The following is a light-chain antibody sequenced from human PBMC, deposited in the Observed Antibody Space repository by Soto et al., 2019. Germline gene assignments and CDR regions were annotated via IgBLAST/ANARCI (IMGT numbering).Light chain of an antibody. CDR3: QQRYNWPPT. CDR1: QDVNSF. Sequence: EVVLAQSPRTLALSPGERATLSCMASQDVNSFLAWYQQKAGQAPRLLIYAASHRATGIPARFSGSGSGTDFTLTINSLEPEDFALYYCQQRYNWPPTFGQGTKVDIK. CDR2: AAS. V-gene: IGKV3-11*01. J-gene: IGKJ1*01.